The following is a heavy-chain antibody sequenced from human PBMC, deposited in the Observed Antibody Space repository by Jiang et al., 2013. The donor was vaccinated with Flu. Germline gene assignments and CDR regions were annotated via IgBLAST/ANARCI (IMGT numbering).Heavy chain of an antibody. Sequence: LLKPSETLSLTCTVSGGSISSYYWSWIRQPPGKGLEWIGYIYYSGSTNYNPSLKSRVTISVDTSKNQFSLKLSSVTAADTAVYYCARNDPNDYVHTWGQGTLVTVSS. J-gene: IGHJ5*02. CDR2: IYYSGST. CDR1: GGSISSYY. D-gene: IGHD3-16*01. V-gene: IGHV4-59*08. CDR3: ARNDPNDYVHT.